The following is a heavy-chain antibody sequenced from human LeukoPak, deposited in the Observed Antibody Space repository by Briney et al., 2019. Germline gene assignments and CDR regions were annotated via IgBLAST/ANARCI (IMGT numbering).Heavy chain of an antibody. Sequence: GGSLRLSCVASGFTFSTSAMSWVRQAPGKGLEWVSAISGSGGKTYYADSVKGRFTISRDNSQDTLYLYMNSLRADDTAVYYCGKEMTSMVTVEYWGQGTLVTVSS. J-gene: IGHJ4*02. D-gene: IGHD5-18*01. CDR3: GKEMTSMVTVEY. CDR2: ISGSGGKT. CDR1: GFTFSTSA. V-gene: IGHV3-23*01.